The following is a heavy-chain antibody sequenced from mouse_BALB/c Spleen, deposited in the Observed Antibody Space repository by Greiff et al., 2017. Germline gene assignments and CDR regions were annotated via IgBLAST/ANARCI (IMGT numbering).Heavy chain of an antibody. CDR1: GFNIKDTY. V-gene: IGHV14-3*02. CDR2: IDPANGNT. J-gene: IGHJ2*01. Sequence: EVKLMESGAELVKPGASVKLSCTASGFNIKDTYMHWVKQRPEQGLEWIGRIDPANGNTKYDPKFQGKATITADTSSNTAYLQLSSLTSEDTAVYYCARWEVYFDYWGQGTTLTVSS. CDR3: ARWEVYFDY. D-gene: IGHD4-1*01.